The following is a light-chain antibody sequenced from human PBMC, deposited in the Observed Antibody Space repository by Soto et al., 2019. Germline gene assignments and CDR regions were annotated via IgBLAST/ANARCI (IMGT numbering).Light chain of an antibody. CDR3: QKYDGAPWT. V-gene: IGKV1-27*01. CDR1: QVISNF. J-gene: IGKJ1*01. CDR2: AAS. Sequence: DIQMTQSPSSLSASVGDRVTITCRASQVISNFLAWYQQKPGKVPKLLIYAASTLQSGVPSRFSGSGSGTDFTLTISSLQPEDFATYYCQKYDGAPWTFCQGTKVEIK.